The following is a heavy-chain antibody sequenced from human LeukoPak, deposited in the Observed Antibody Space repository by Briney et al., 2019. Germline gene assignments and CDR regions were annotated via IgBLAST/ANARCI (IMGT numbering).Heavy chain of an antibody. D-gene: IGHD3-3*01. J-gene: IGHJ3*02. CDR2: IIPIFGTA. CDR3: ARVPRPIFGVVIGDAFDI. CDR1: GGTFSSYA. Sequence: VASVKVSCKASGGTFSSYAISWVRQAPGQGLEWMGGIIPIFGTANYAQKFQGRVTITTDEPTSTAYMELSSLRSEDTAVYYCARVPRPIFGVVIGDAFDIWGQGTMVTVSS. V-gene: IGHV1-69*05.